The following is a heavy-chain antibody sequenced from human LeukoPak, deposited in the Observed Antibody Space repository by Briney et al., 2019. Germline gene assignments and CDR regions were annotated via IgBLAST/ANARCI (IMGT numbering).Heavy chain of an antibody. CDR1: GYTFTGYY. D-gene: IGHD3-3*01. CDR2: INPNSGGT. CDR3: ARGQDDFWSGYFPFDP. V-gene: IGHV1-2*02. J-gene: IGHJ5*02. Sequence: GASVKVSCKASGYTFTGYYMHWVRQAPGQGLEWIGWINPNSGGTNYAQKFQGRVTMTRDTSISTAYMELSRLRSDDTAVYYCARGQDDFWSGYFPFDPWGQGTLVTVSP.